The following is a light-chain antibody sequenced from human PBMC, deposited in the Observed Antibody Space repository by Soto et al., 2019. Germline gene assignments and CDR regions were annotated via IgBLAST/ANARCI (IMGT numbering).Light chain of an antibody. CDR1: QSVGVY. V-gene: IGKV3-11*01. CDR3: QQRSNWPLWT. J-gene: IGKJ1*01. CDR2: DAS. Sequence: EIVVTQSPATLSLSPGERATLSCRASQSVGVYLDWYQQRPGQAPRLLIHDASNRATGIPARFSGSGSGTDFTLTISSLEPEDFAVYHCQQRSNWPLWTFGQGTKVDIK.